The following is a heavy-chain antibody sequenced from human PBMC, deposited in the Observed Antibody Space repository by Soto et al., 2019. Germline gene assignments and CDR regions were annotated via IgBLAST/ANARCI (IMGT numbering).Heavy chain of an antibody. V-gene: IGHV4-38-2*01. CDR1: GYSISSGYY. CDR3: ARVRDCSNGVCYTGSLDY. CDR2: IHQSGGT. D-gene: IGHD2-8*01. Sequence: LSLTCAVSGYSISSGYYLAWIRQPPGKGLEWIATIHQSGGTYYNPSLKSRVTISVDTSKNQFSLKLSSVTAADTAVFYCARVRDCSNGVCYTGSLDYWGQGTLVTVSS. J-gene: IGHJ4*02.